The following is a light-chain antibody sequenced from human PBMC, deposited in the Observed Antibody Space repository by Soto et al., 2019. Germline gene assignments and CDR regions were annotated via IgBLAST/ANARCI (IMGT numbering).Light chain of an antibody. CDR2: GNN. V-gene: IGLV1-40*01. CDR1: NSNIGAGYD. J-gene: IGLJ2*01. Sequence: QSVLTQPPSVSGAPGQRVTISCTGSNSNIGAGYDVHWYQQLPGTAPKLLIYGNNNRPSGVPDRFSGSKSGTSASLAITGLQAEDEADYYCQSYDISLSVVVFGGGTKLTVL. CDR3: QSYDISLSVVV.